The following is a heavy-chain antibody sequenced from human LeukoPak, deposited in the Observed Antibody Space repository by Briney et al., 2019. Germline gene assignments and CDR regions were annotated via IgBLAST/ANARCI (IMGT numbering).Heavy chain of an antibody. Sequence: ASVKVSCKASGYIFTGYYMHWVRQAPGQGLEWMGWINPNSGGTNYAQKFQGRVTMTRDTSISTAYMELSRLRSDDTAVYYCARSRAGNGYAFDIWGQGTMVTVSS. CDR1: GYIFTGYY. V-gene: IGHV1-2*02. D-gene: IGHD6-13*01. CDR2: INPNSGGT. J-gene: IGHJ3*02. CDR3: ARSRAGNGYAFDI.